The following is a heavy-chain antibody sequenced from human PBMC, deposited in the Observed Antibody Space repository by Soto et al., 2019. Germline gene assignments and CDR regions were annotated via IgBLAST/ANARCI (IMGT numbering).Heavy chain of an antibody. CDR3: TTELVVGATPQYYYYGMDV. Sequence: GGSLRLSCAASGFTFSNAWMNWVRQAPGKGLEWVGRIKSKTDGGTTDYAAPVKGRFTISRDDSKNTLYLQMNSLKTEDTAVYYCTTELVVGATPQYYYYGMDVWGQGTTVTVSS. D-gene: IGHD1-26*01. CDR1: GFTFSNAW. J-gene: IGHJ6*02. V-gene: IGHV3-15*07. CDR2: IKSKTDGGTT.